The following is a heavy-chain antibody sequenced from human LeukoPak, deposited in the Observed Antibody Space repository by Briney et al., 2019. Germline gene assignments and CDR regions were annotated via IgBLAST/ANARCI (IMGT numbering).Heavy chain of an antibody. V-gene: IGHV3-7*01. CDR1: GFTFSSYW. D-gene: IGHD4-11*01. CDR2: IKQDGSEK. Sequence: HTGGSLRLSCAASGFTFSSYWMNWVRQAPGKGLEWVANIKQDGSEKYYVDSVKGRFTISRDNAKNSLYLQMNILRAEDTAVYYCARGYLRGATVTHFDYWGQGTLVTVSS. J-gene: IGHJ4*02. CDR3: ARGYLRGATVTHFDY.